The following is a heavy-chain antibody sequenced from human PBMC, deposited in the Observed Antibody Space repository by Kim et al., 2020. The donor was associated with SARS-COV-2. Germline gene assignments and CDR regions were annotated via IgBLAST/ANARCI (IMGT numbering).Heavy chain of an antibody. Sequence: SETLSLTCAVYGGSFSGYYWSWIRQPPGKGLEWIGEINHSGSTNYNPSLKSRVTISVDTSKNQFSLKLSSVTAADTAVYYCARGVSSSWYYRDPYYFYYWGQGTLVTVSS. CDR2: INHSGST. CDR1: GGSFSGYY. V-gene: IGHV4-34*01. J-gene: IGHJ4*02. D-gene: IGHD6-13*01. CDR3: ARGVSSSWYYRDPYYFYY.